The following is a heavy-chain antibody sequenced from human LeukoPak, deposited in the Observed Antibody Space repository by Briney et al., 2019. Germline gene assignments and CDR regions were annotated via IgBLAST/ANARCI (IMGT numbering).Heavy chain of an antibody. V-gene: IGHV4-59*08. D-gene: IGHD1-1*01. CDR3: ARQQSGNWNDVGLDF. Sequence: SETLSLTCTVSGGSIRTYYWNWIRQPPGKGLEWIGYIYYTGSSNYSPSLKSRVTISVDTSKNQFSLKLTSVTAADTAVYFCARQQSGNWNDVGLDFWGQGTLVTVSS. CDR1: GGSIRTYY. J-gene: IGHJ4*02. CDR2: IYYTGSS.